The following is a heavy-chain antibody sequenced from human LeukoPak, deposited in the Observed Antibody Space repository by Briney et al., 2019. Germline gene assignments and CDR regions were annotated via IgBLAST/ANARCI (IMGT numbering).Heavy chain of an antibody. CDR3: AREPHTVTTSKYYFDY. J-gene: IGHJ4*02. Sequence: SETLSLTCTVSGGSISSGGYYWSWIRQHPGKGLEWIGYIYYSGSAYYNPSLKSRVTISVDTSKNQFSLKLSSVTAADTAAYYCAREPHTVTTSKYYFDYWGQGTLVTVSS. D-gene: IGHD4-11*01. V-gene: IGHV4-31*03. CDR1: GGSISSGGYY. CDR2: IYYSGSA.